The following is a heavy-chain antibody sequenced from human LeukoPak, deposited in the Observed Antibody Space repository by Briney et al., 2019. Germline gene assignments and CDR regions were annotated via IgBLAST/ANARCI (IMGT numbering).Heavy chain of an antibody. V-gene: IGHV3-23*01. D-gene: IGHD2-15*01. J-gene: IGHJ4*02. CDR2: ISGSGGST. Sequence: GGSLRLSCAASGFTFSTYVVNWVRQAPGKGLQWVSAISGSGGSTYYADSVKGRFTISRDNSKNTLYLQMNSLRAEDTAVYYCAKGGAYCSGGSCYLNDYWGQGTLVTVSS. CDR3: AKGGAYCSGGSCYLNDY. CDR1: GFTFSTYV.